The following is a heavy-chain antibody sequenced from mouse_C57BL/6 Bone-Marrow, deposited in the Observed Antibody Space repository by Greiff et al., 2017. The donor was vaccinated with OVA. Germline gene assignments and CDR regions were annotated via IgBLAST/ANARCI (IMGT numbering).Heavy chain of an antibody. CDR2: ISSGSSTI. Sequence: EVKLVESGGGLVKPGGSLKLSCAASGFTFSDYGMHWVRPAPEKGLEWVAYISSGSSTIYYADTVKGRFTISRDNAKNTMFLQMTSLRSEDTAMYYCARGYDGYYVGWFAYWGQGTLVTVSA. D-gene: IGHD2-3*01. CDR1: GFTFSDYG. J-gene: IGHJ3*01. V-gene: IGHV5-17*01. CDR3: ARGYDGYYVGWFAY.